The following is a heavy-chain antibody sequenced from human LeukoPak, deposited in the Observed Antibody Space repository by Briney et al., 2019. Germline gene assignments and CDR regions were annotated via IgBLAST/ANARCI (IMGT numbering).Heavy chain of an antibody. CDR1: GYSFTSYW. V-gene: IGHV5-51*01. D-gene: IGHD3-10*01. CDR2: IYPGDSDT. J-gene: IGHJ4*02. CDR3: ARGRATMVRVLMGVDY. Sequence: GESLKISCKGSGYSFTSYWIGWVRQMPGKGLEWMGIIYPGDSDTRYSPSFQGQVTISADKSISTAYLQWSSLKASDTAMYYCARGRATMVRVLMGVDYWGQGTLVTVSS.